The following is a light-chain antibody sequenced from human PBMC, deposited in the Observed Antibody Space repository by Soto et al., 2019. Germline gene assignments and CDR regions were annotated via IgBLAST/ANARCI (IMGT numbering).Light chain of an antibody. CDR1: SSDVGSYNY. V-gene: IGLV2-14*01. CDR2: DVS. CDR3: SSYTTSSTHVV. Sequence: QSVLTQPASVSGSPGQSITISCTGTSSDVGSYNYVSWYQQYPGKAPKLMIYDVSNRPSGVSYRFSGSKSGNTASLTISGLQAEDEADYYCSSYTTSSTHVVFGEGTKLTVL. J-gene: IGLJ2*01.